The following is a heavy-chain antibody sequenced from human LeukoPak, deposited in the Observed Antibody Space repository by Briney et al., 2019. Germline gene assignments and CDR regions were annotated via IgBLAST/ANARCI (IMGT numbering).Heavy chain of an antibody. Sequence: ASVKVSCKASGYTFTSYGISWVRQAPGQGLEWMGWISAYNGNTNYAQKLQGRATMTTDTSTSTAYMELRSLRSDDTAVCYCARDTSSGWYSDYWGQGTLVTVSS. J-gene: IGHJ4*02. D-gene: IGHD6-19*01. CDR1: GYTFTSYG. CDR2: ISAYNGNT. V-gene: IGHV1-18*01. CDR3: ARDTSSGWYSDY.